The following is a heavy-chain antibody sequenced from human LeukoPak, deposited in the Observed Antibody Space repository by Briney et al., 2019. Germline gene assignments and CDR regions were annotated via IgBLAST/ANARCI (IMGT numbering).Heavy chain of an antibody. D-gene: IGHD3-10*01. CDR1: GGSISSYY. CDR3: AITYGSGSYTPYYYYGMDV. Sequence: SETLSLTCTVSGGSISSYYWSWIRQPPGKVLEWIGYIYYSGSTNYNPSLKSRVTISVDTSKNQFSLKLSSVTAADTAVYYCAITYGSGSYTPYYYYGMDVWGQGITVTVSS. CDR2: IYYSGST. J-gene: IGHJ6*02. V-gene: IGHV4-59*01.